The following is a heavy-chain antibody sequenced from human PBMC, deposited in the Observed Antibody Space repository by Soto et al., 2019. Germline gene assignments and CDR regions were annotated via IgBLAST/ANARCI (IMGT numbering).Heavy chain of an antibody. V-gene: IGHV5-51*01. D-gene: IGHD5-12*01. Sequence: PGESLKISCKGSGYSFTSYWIGWVRQMPGKGLEWMGIIYPGDSDTRYSPSFQGQVTISADKSISTAYLQWSSLKASDTAMYYCARQPTDIVVSYYYYYGMDVWGQGTTVTVSS. CDR3: ARQPTDIVVSYYYYYGMDV. CDR2: IYPGDSDT. J-gene: IGHJ6*02. CDR1: GYSFTSYW.